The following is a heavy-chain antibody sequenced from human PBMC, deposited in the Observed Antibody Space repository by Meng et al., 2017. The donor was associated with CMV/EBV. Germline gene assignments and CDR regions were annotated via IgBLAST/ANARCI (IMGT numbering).Heavy chain of an antibody. J-gene: IGHJ5*02. CDR1: GGSFSGYY. V-gene: IGHV4-34*01. CDR2: INHSGST. CDR3: ARRRGVQTKRGRFDP. Sequence: QGQLQEWGPGLLKPSETLSLTCTVYGGSFSGYYWSWIRQPPGKGLEWIGEINHSGSTNSTPSLKSRVTRSVDSSKNQYSLMLSSVTAADTAVYYWARRRGVQTKRGRFDPWGQGTLVTVSS. D-gene: IGHD5-24*01.